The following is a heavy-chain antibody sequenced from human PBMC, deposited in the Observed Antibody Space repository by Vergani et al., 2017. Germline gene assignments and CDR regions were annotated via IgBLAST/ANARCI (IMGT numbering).Heavy chain of an antibody. J-gene: IGHJ4*02. CDR2: ISPKNYI. D-gene: IGHD2-15*01. Sequence: EVQLVESGGGLVKRGGSLRLSCAASGFNFTSHVMFWVRQAPGKGLQWVSSISPKNYIHYADSVKGRFTVSRDNARNSLFLQMDSLRVDDTALYHCARDCSGPGCYSGRIDYWGQGTLVTVSS. CDR3: ARDCSGPGCYSGRIDY. CDR1: GFNFTSHV. V-gene: IGHV3-21*01.